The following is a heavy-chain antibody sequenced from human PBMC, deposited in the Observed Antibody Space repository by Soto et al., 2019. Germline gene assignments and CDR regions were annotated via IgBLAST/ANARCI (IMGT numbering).Heavy chain of an antibody. CDR1: GFTFSSYA. CDR3: ARVAKYYDFWSGYYDY. V-gene: IGHV3-30*04. J-gene: IGHJ4*02. Sequence: GGSLRISCAASGFTFSSYAMHWVRQAPGKGLEWVAVISYDGSNKYYADSVKGRFTISRDNSKNTLYLQMNSLRAEDTAVYYCARVAKYYDFWSGYYDYWGQGTLVTVSS. D-gene: IGHD3-3*01. CDR2: ISYDGSNK.